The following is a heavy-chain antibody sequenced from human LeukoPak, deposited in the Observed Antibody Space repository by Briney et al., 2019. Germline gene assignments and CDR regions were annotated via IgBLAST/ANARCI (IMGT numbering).Heavy chain of an antibody. CDR2: INHSGST. Sequence: PSETLSLTCAVSGGSISSSNWWSWVRQPPGKGLEWIGEINHSGSTNYNPSLKSRVTISVDTSKNQFSLKLSSVTAADTAVYYCARVIVGATSDFDYWGQGTLVTVSS. CDR3: ARVIVGATSDFDY. CDR1: GGSISSSNW. D-gene: IGHD1-26*01. V-gene: IGHV4-4*02. J-gene: IGHJ4*02.